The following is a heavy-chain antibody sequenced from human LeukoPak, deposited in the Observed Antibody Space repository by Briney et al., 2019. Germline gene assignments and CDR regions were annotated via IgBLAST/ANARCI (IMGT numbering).Heavy chain of an antibody. V-gene: IGHV4-59*01. CDR2: IYYSGST. J-gene: IGHJ5*02. D-gene: IGHD2-15*01. Sequence: SETLSLTCTVSGCSISSYYWSWIRQPPGKGLEWIGYIYYSGSTNYNPSLKSRVTISVDTSKNQFSLKLSSVTAADTAVYYCARKTSVVAAQNWFDPWGQGTLVTVSS. CDR3: ARKTSVVAAQNWFDP. CDR1: GCSISSYY.